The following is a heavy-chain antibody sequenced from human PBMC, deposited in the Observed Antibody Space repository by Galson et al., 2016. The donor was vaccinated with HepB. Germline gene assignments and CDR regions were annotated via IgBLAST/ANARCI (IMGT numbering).Heavy chain of an antibody. CDR2: IMTSGGRT. D-gene: IGHD4-17*01. V-gene: IGHV3-23*01. CDR3: AKDPNGDHVGAFDM. CDR1: GLTFSIYA. J-gene: IGHJ3*02. Sequence: SLRLSCAASGLTFSIYAMTWVRQTPGKGLEWVSTIMTSGGRTSYADSVKGRFTISRDTSRNTMYLQMNDLRVEDTAVYYCAKDPNGDHVGAFDMWGQGKLVTVSS.